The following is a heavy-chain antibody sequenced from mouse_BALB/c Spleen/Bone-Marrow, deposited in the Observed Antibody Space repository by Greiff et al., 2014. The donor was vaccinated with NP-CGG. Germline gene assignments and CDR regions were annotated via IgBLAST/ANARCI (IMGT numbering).Heavy chain of an antibody. Sequence: VQLQQPGPELVKPGASVKISCKASGYTFTGYNMHWVKQSHGKSLEWIGYIYPYNGGTGYNQKFKSKATLTVDNSSSTAYMELRSLTSEDSAVYYCARFRYDWYFDAWGAGTTVTVSS. CDR3: ARFRYDWYFDA. CDR1: GYTFTGYN. J-gene: IGHJ1*01. V-gene: IGHV1S29*02. D-gene: IGHD2-14*01. CDR2: IYPYNGGT.